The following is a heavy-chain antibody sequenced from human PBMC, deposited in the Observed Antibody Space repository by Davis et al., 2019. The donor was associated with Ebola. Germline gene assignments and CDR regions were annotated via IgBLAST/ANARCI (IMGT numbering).Heavy chain of an antibody. CDR2: INPNSGGT. CDR1: AYTFTGYY. Sequence: ASVMVSCKASAYTFTGYYMHCVRQAPRQGLEWMGRINPNSGGTNYAQKFQGRVTMTRDTSISTAYMELSSLRSDDTAVYYCASGTTVTTGFDNWGQGTLVTVSS. D-gene: IGHD4-17*01. V-gene: IGHV1-2*06. CDR3: ASGTTVTTGFDN. J-gene: IGHJ4*02.